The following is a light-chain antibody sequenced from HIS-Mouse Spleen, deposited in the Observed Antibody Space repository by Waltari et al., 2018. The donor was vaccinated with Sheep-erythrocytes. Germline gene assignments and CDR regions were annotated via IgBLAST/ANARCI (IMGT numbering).Light chain of an antibody. J-gene: IGLJ1*01. CDR1: SSDVGGYNY. CDR3: SSYTSSSTYV. V-gene: IGLV2-14*01. CDR2: EVS. Sequence: QSALTQPASVAGSPAQSITISCTGTSSDVGGYNYVSWYQQPPGKAPNLMIYEVSNRPSGVSNRFSGSKSGNTASLTISGLQAEDEADYYCSSYTSSSTYVFGTGTKVTVL.